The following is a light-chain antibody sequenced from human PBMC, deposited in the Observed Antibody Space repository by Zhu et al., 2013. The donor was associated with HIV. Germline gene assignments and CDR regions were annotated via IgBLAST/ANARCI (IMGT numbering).Light chain of an antibody. V-gene: IGLV1-51*01. CDR3: ATWDFRLSAV. CDR1: TSNIGNNF. J-gene: IGLJ3*02. Sequence: QSVLTQPPSVSAAPGQKVTISCSGSTSNIGNNFVSWYQHLPGTAPKLLIYDNDKRPSGIPDRFSGSKSATSATLGITGLQTGDEADYYCATWDFRLSAVFGGGTEADRP. CDR2: DND.